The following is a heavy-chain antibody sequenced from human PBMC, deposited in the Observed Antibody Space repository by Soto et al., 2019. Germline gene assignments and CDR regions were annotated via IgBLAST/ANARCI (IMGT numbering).Heavy chain of an antibody. CDR3: ARDMGGYYFEPNDY. CDR2: ITANNVNT. J-gene: IGHJ4*02. D-gene: IGHD3-22*01. Sequence: ASVKVSCKTSGYTFTSYGISWVRQAPGQGLEWMGWITANNVNTNYAQKFQGRVTMTADTSTATAYMELRSLRSDDTAVYYCARDMGGYYFEPNDYWGQGTLVTVSS. CDR1: GYTFTSYG. V-gene: IGHV1-18*01.